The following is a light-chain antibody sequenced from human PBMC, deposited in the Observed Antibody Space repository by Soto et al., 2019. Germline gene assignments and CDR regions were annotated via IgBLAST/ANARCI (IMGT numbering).Light chain of an antibody. Sequence: DIQMTQSPSTLSASVGDRVTITCRASQSISDSLAWYQQKPGKAPKLLIYEASNLKSGVPSRFSGSGSGTEYTLTSSRLQPDDFASYYCQQYNGYWTFGQGTKVEIK. CDR2: EAS. CDR3: QQYNGYWT. V-gene: IGKV1-5*03. CDR1: QSISDS. J-gene: IGKJ1*01.